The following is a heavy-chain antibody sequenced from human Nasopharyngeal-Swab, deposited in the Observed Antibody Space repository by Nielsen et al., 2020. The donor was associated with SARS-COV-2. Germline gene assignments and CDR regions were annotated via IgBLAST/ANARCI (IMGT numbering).Heavy chain of an antibody. Sequence: GESLKISCKGSGYSFISYWIGWVRQMPGKGLEWMGIINPGDSDTKYSPSFQGQVTISADKSISTAYLQWRSLKASDTAMYYCARHSAIFGVPNAFNVWGQGTMVTVSS. CDR1: GYSFISYW. J-gene: IGHJ3*01. CDR2: INPGDSDT. V-gene: IGHV5-51*01. CDR3: ARHSAIFGVPNAFNV. D-gene: IGHD3-3*01.